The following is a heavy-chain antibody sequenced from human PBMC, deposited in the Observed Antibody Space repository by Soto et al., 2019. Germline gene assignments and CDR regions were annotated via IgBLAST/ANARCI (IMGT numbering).Heavy chain of an antibody. CDR2: IFPGDSDT. J-gene: IGHJ4*02. V-gene: IGHV5-51*01. D-gene: IGHD3-16*01. CDR1: GYTFTNYW. Sequence: GESLKISCKAIGYTFTNYWIGWVRQTPGKGLEWMGIIFPGDSDTRYNPSFEGQVTVSADESISTAYLQWNTLKASDTAMYYCVRPNFGALTHFDFWGQGNLVPVSS. CDR3: VRPNFGALTHFDF.